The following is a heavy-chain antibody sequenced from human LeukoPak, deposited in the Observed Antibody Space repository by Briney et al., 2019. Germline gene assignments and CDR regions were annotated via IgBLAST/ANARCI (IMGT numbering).Heavy chain of an antibody. J-gene: IGHJ6*03. Sequence: ASVKVSCKASGYTFTGYHMHWVRQAPGQGLEWMGWINPNSGGTNYAQKFQGRVTMTRDTSISTAYTELSRLRSDDTAVYYCARWVRSSSRLYYYYYYMDVWGKGTTVTVSS. D-gene: IGHD6-13*01. CDR3: ARWVRSSSRLYYYYYYMDV. CDR1: GYTFTGYH. CDR2: INPNSGGT. V-gene: IGHV1-2*02.